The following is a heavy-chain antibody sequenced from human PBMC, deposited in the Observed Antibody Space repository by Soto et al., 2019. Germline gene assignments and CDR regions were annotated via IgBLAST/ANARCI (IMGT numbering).Heavy chain of an antibody. CDR1: GGSISSSNW. J-gene: IGHJ6*02. D-gene: IGHD3-10*01. V-gene: IGHV4-4*02. CDR2: IYHSGST. CDR3: AGVMRGLLWFGERVGYYYYGMDV. Sequence: QVQLQESGPGLVKPSGTLSLTCAVSGGSISSSNWWSWVRQPPGKGLEWIGEIYHSGSTNYNPSLRSRVTISVVKSKNQFSLKLSSVTAADTAVYYCAGVMRGLLWFGERVGYYYYGMDVWGQGTTVTVSS.